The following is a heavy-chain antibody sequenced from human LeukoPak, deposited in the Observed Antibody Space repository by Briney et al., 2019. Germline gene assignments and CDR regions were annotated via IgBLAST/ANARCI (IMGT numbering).Heavy chain of an antibody. Sequence: ASVKVSCKVSGTYTLIELSMHWVRQAPGKGLEWMGGFDPEDGETIYAQKFKGRVAMTEDTSTDTAYMDLSSLRSEDTAVYYCATLLGETHFFDYWGQGTLVTVSS. J-gene: IGHJ4*02. CDR3: ATLLGETHFFDY. CDR2: FDPEDGET. V-gene: IGHV1-24*01. CDR1: GTYTLIELS. D-gene: IGHD1-26*01.